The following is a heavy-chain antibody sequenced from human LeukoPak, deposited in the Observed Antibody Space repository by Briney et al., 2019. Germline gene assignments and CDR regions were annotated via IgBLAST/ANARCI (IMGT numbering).Heavy chain of an antibody. CDR3: AKGTPYGSPLGDYFDC. CDR1: GFSVGGNY. J-gene: IGHJ4*02. CDR2: ISGSGGST. D-gene: IGHD3-10*01. Sequence: GGSLRLSCAASGFSVGGNYISWVRQAPGKGLEWVSAISGSGGSTYYADSVKGRFTISRDNSKNTMYLQMNSLRAEDTAVYYCAKGTPYGSPLGDYFDCWGQGTLVTVSS. V-gene: IGHV3-23*01.